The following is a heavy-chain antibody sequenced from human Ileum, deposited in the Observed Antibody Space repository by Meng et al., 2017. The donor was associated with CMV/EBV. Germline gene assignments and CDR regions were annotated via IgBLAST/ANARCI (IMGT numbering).Heavy chain of an antibody. D-gene: IGHD5-18*01. CDR3: ARVGYNYAYFFDF. Sequence: EWGRGLGERSKTLPLAYMVAVASIRGRSRVLGGFRQTPGKGLEWIGSVYYSGSSYYNPSLQSRLIISVDTSKNQFSLRLSSLTAADTAVYYCARVGYNYAYFFDFWGQGTLVTVSS. J-gene: IGHJ4*02. CDR1: VASIRGRSRV. V-gene: IGHV4-39*07. CDR2: VYYSGSS.